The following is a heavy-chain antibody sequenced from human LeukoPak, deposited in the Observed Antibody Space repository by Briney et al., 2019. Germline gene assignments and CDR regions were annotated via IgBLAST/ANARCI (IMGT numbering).Heavy chain of an antibody. V-gene: IGHV7-4-1*02. CDR3: ARTNDYGDETYYFDY. CDR2: INTHTGNP. J-gene: IGHJ4*02. Sequence: ASVKVSCKASGYTFSRYAMHWVRQAPGQGLEWMGWINTHTGNPTYAQGFTGRFVFSLDTSVSTAYLQISSLKAEDTAVYYCARTNDYGDETYYFDYWGQGTLVTVSS. CDR1: GYTFSRYA. D-gene: IGHD4-17*01.